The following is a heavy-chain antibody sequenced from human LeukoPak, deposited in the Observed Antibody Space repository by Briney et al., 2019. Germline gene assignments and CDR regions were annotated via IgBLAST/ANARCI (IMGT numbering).Heavy chain of an antibody. V-gene: IGHV4-39*01. D-gene: IGHD6-19*01. Sequence: TSETLSLTCTVSGGSIRSTSYYWGWIRQPPGKGPEWLGSVHYSGSTYDNPSLESRVTISVDTSKNQFSLKLISVTAADTAVYYCARRSTVAGRGRFDPWGQGTLVTVSS. CDR1: GGSIRSTSYY. CDR3: ARRSTVAGRGRFDP. CDR2: VHYSGST. J-gene: IGHJ5*02.